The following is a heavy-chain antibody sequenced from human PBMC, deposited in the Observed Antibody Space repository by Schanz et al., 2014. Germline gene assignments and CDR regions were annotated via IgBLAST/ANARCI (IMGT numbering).Heavy chain of an antibody. Sequence: QVQLVQSGAEVKKPGSSVKVSCTASGGTFSSYTISWIRQAPGQGLEWMGMIIPVLAIADYAQKFQGRVTITADKSTSTASMELSSLRSEDTAVYYCARGPSQGYSYGHNIGAYYYGMDVWGQGTTVTVSS. CDR1: GGTFSSYT. CDR3: ARGPSQGYSYGHNIGAYYYGMDV. J-gene: IGHJ6*02. CDR2: IIPVLAIA. V-gene: IGHV1-69*02. D-gene: IGHD5-18*01.